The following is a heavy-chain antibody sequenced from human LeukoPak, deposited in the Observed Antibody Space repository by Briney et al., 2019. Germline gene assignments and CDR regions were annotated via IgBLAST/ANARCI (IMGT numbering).Heavy chain of an antibody. CDR2: VGTSSGYT. Sequence: ASVKVSCKASGYTFTTYGISWVRQAPGQGLEWMGWVGTSSGYTNYAQKFQGRLTMTTDTSTTTAYMELRSLKSDDTAVYYCARESLADVEYYYGMDVWGQGTTVTVSS. CDR1: GYTFTTYG. V-gene: IGHV1-18*01. CDR3: ARESLADVEYYYGMDV. J-gene: IGHJ6*02.